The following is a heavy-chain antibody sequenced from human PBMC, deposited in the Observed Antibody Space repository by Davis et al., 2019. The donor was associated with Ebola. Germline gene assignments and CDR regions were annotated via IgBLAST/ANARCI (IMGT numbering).Heavy chain of an antibody. J-gene: IGHJ5*02. V-gene: IGHV4-38-2*02. D-gene: IGHD5-18*01. CDR2: IYYSGST. Sequence: SETWSLTGTVPGSSISSGYYWGWIRQPPGKGLEWIGSIYYSGSTYYNPSLKSRVTISVDTSKNQFSLKLSSVTAADTAVYYCARDARIQLWLGNWFDPWGQGTLVTVSS. CDR1: GSSISSGYY. CDR3: ARDARIQLWLGNWFDP.